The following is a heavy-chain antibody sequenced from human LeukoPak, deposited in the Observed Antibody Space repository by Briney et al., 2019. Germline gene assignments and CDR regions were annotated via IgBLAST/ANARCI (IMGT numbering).Heavy chain of an antibody. CDR3: GRHFGGSSGCFYTDY. CDR2: VFSSGST. J-gene: IGHJ4*02. CDR1: GDSISNHY. V-gene: IGHV4-59*08. Sequence: PSETLSLTCTVSGDSISNHYWNWIRQPPGKGLEWVGYVFSSGSTDYNPSLKSRVTISLDTSRNLFSLSLTAVTAADTAVYYCGRHFGGSSGCFYTDYWGQGTLVTVYS. D-gene: IGHD3-10*01.